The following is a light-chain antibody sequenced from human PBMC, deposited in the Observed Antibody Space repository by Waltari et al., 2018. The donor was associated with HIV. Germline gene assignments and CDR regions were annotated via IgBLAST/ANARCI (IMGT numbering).Light chain of an antibody. V-gene: IGLV2-14*01. J-gene: IGLJ2*01. CDR3: SSYTRTGTVV. CDR2: EVT. CDR1: SSDVGGYNS. Sequence: QSALTQPASVSGSPGQSITISCTGSSSDVGGYNSLSWYQQHPGNAPKLMIYEVTNRPSGVSYRFSGSKSGNTASLTISGLQVEDEADYYCSSYTRTGTVVFGGGTKLTVL.